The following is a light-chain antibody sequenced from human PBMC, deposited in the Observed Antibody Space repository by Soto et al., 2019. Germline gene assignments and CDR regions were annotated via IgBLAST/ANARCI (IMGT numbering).Light chain of an antibody. V-gene: IGLV2-11*01. J-gene: IGLJ1*01. CDR3: CSYAGSYTYV. Sequence: QSALTQPRSVSGSPGQSVTISCTRTSSDVGGYNYVSWYQQHPGKAPKLMIYDVSKRPSGVPDRFSDSKSGNTASLTISGLQAEDEADYYCCSYAGSYTYVFGAGTKVTVL. CDR2: DVS. CDR1: SSDVGGYNY.